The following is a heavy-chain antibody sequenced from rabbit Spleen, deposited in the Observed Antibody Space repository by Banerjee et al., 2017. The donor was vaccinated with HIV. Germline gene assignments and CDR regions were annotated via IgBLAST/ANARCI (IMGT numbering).Heavy chain of an antibody. CDR3: VRGSATMTMVITGFYFNL. CDR2: FYTANSVII. D-gene: IGHD2-1*01. V-gene: IGHV1S40*01. CDR1: GFSFSAGYY. J-gene: IGHJ4*01. Sequence: VESGGDLVKPGASLTLTCTASGFSFSAGYYMCWVRQAPGKGLEWIACFYTANSVIIYANWAKGRFTISKTSSTTVTLQMTSLTAADTATYFCVRGSATMTMVITGFYFNLWGPGTLVTVS.